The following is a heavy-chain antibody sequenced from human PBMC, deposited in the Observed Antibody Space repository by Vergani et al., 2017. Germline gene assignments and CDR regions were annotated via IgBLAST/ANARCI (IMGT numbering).Heavy chain of an antibody. CDR3: ARQSTVAWLVKLGWVIP. D-gene: IGHD6-19*01. CDR2: IYYSGST. J-gene: IGHJ5*02. V-gene: IGHV4-39*01. CDR1: GASIRSSNYY. Sequence: QLQLQESGPGLVKPSATLSLTCSVSGASIRSSNYYWGWIRQPPGKGLEWIASIYYSGSTYYNPSLKSRVTISVDTSKNQFSLKLSSVTAADTAVYFCARQSTVAWLVKLGWVIPWGQGILVTVSS.